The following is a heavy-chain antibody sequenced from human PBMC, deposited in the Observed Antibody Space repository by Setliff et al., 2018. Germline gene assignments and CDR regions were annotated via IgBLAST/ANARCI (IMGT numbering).Heavy chain of an antibody. CDR3: AKDLGNTYGRENFFDS. J-gene: IGHJ4*02. Sequence: PGGSLRLSCAASGFTFSSYGMHWVRQAPGKGLEWVAVIWSHGGLKSYVDSVKGRFTIARDNSKNTLYLEMSSLRAEDTAVYYCAKDLGNTYGRENFFDSWGQGTLVTV. V-gene: IGHV3-33*06. CDR1: GFTFSSYG. CDR2: IWSHGGLK. D-gene: IGHD5-18*01.